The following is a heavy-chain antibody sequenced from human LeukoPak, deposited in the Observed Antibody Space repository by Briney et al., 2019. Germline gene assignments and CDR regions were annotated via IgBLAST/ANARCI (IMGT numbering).Heavy chain of an antibody. V-gene: IGHV3-15*01. J-gene: IGHJ6*02. CDR3: TTLRLALAYGVDV. CDR1: GGSISGYY. CDR2: IKSKTDGETT. D-gene: IGHD5/OR15-5a*01. Sequence: ETLSLTCTVSGGSISGYYWSWVRQAPGQGLEWIGRIKSKTDGETTEYAAPVKGRFTISRDDSKNTLYLQMNSLKTEDTAVYYCTTLRLALAYGVDVWGQGTTVTVSS.